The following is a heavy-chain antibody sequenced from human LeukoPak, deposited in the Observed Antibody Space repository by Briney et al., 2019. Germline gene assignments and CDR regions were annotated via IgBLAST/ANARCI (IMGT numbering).Heavy chain of an antibody. D-gene: IGHD3-22*01. Sequence: GASVKVSRKASGYTFTSYYMHWVRQAPGQGLEWMGIINPSGGSTKYAQRLQGRVTMTRDTSISTVYMELSRLRSDDTAVYYCARVGYYESSGYYEYWGQGTLVTVSS. CDR3: ARVGYYESSGYYEY. J-gene: IGHJ4*02. CDR1: GYTFTSYY. CDR2: INPSGGST. V-gene: IGHV1-46*04.